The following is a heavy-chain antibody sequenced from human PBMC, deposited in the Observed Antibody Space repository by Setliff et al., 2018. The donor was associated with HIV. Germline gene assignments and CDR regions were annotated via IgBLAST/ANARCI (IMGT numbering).Heavy chain of an antibody. J-gene: IGHJ4*02. CDR3: ARCSYLDWFDYFDS. Sequence: KSSETLSLTCAVYGGSFSGYYWSWIRQTPGRGLEWIGEINHSGTTNDNPSLKSRVTMSVDTSKNQFSLKLTSVTAADTAVYYCARCSYLDWFDYFDSWGQGTLVTVSS. CDR1: GGSFSGYY. CDR2: INHSGTT. V-gene: IGHV4-34*01. D-gene: IGHD3-9*01.